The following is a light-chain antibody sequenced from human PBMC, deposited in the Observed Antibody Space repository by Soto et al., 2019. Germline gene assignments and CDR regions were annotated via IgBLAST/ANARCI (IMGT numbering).Light chain of an antibody. J-gene: IGKJ1*01. V-gene: IGKV1-5*03. CDR1: QSINSW. CDR2: KAS. Sequence: DIQLTQSPSTLSASVGDRVTITCRASQSINSWLAWYQQMPGKAPKLLIYKASSLDTGVPSRFSGTRSGTEFTLTISSLQPDDFATYYCQQYNTWWTFGQGTKVEIK. CDR3: QQYNTWWT.